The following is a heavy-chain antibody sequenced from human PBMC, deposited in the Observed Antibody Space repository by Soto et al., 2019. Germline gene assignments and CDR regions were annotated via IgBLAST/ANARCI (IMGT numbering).Heavy chain of an antibody. D-gene: IGHD2-8*01. CDR2: ISWNSGSI. V-gene: IGHV3-9*01. J-gene: IGHJ4*02. CDR3: AKDRGLVLSFYFDY. CDR1: GFTFDDYA. Sequence: EVQLVESGGGLVQPGRSLRLSCAASGFTFDDYAMHWVRQAPGKGLEWVSGISWNSGSIGYADSVKGRFTISRDNAKNSLYLQMTSLRAEDTGLYYCAKDRGLVLSFYFDYWGQGTLVTVSS.